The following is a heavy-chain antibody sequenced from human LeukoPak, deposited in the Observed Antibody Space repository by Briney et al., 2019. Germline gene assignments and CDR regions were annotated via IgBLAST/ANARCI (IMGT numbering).Heavy chain of an antibody. J-gene: IGHJ5*02. D-gene: IGHD1-7*01. Sequence: GGSLRLSCAASGFTFSSYAMSWVRQAPAKGLEWVSAISGSGGSTYYADSVKGRFTISRDNSKNTLYLQMNSLRAEDTAVYYCAKTPTRITGTTLVSPGRQATLVTVPS. CDR1: GFTFSSYA. V-gene: IGHV3-23*01. CDR2: ISGSGGST. CDR3: AKTPTRITGTTLVSP.